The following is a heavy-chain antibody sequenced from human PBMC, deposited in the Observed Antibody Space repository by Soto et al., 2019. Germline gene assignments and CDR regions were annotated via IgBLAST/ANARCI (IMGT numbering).Heavy chain of an antibody. CDR2: IIPIFGTA. CDR1: GGTFSSYA. CDR3: ARGRWLQARGDRGSDY. D-gene: IGHD5-12*01. V-gene: IGHV1-69*01. Sequence: QVQLVQSGAEVKKPGSSVKVSCKASGGTFSSYAISWVRQAPGQGLEWMGGIIPIFGTANYAQKFQGRVTITADEYTSTAYMELRSLRSEDTAVYYCARGRWLQARGDRGSDYWGQGTLVTVSS. J-gene: IGHJ4*02.